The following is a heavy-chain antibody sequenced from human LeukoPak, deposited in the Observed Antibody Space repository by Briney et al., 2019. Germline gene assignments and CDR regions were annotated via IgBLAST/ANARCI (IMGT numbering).Heavy chain of an antibody. CDR3: ARGTPEEAFDI. CDR2: ISSSSSYI. Sequence: GGSLRLSCAASGFTFSSYSMNWVRQAPGKGLEWVSSISSSSSYICYADSVKGRFTISRDNAKNSLYLQMNSLRAEDTAVYYCARGTPEEAFDIWGQGTMVTVSS. J-gene: IGHJ3*02. V-gene: IGHV3-21*01. CDR1: GFTFSSYS.